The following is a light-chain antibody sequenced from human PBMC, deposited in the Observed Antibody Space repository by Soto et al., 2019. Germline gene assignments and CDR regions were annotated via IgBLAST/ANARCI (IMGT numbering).Light chain of an antibody. CDR1: QSVSSN. J-gene: IGKJ5*01. V-gene: IGKV3-15*01. CDR3: QKDNSFPIT. Sequence: EIVMTQSPATLSLSPGERATLSCRASQSVSSNLAWYQQQPGPANRLLIYGAYTRATGIKARFSGSGCGKDFTPNIRRMQNEDWAIYFRQKDNSFPITLGQGTRVDIK. CDR2: GAY.